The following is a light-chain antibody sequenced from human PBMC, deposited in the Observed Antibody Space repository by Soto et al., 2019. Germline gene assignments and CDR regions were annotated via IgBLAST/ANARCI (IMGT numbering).Light chain of an antibody. V-gene: IGKV1-5*01. CDR3: QQYNSYSET. CDR2: DAS. Sequence: DIQMTQSPSTLSASVGDRVTITCRASQTINSWLAWYQQKPGKAPKVLIFDASSLKTGVPSRFSGSGSGTEFTLTISSLQPDDFATYYCQQYNSYSETFGQGTKVDIK. CDR1: QTINSW. J-gene: IGKJ1*01.